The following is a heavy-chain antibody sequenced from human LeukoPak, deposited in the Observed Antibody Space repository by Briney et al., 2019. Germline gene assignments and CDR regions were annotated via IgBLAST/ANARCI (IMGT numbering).Heavy chain of an antibody. D-gene: IGHD3-22*01. CDR2: MSDNGKT. CDR1: VVSITNER. V-gene: IGHV4-59*01. CDR3: ARITGYFDSGGSYYWGFFDS. Sequence: PSQTLSLTCSVSVVSITNERWTWVRQPPGKGREGRGYMSDNGKTNYNPTLRSRATVSVDTSKSQCSLRLTSVTSADTAVYYCARITGYFDSGGSYYWGFFDSWGQGSLVTVSS. J-gene: IGHJ4*02.